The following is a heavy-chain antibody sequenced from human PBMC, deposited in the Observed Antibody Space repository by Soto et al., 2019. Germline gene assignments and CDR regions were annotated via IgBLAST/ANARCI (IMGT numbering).Heavy chain of an antibody. CDR1: GFTFSSYS. V-gene: IGHV3-48*01. CDR3: ARCGGCSGGSCNFDY. CDR2: ISSSSSTI. D-gene: IGHD2-15*01. J-gene: IGHJ4*02. Sequence: EVQLVESGGGLVQPGGSLRLSCAASGFTFSSYSMNWVRQAPGKGLEWVSYISSSSSTIYYADSVKGRYTISRENAKNSLYRQMNSRRAEDTVVYYCARCGGCSGGSCNFDYWGQGTLVTVSS.